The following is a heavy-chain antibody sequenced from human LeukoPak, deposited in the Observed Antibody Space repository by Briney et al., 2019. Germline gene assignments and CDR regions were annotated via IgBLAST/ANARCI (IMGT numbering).Heavy chain of an antibody. D-gene: IGHD3-9*01. CDR2: ISGSGGST. Sequence: ETLSLTCTVSGGSISSSSYYWGWIRQPPGKGLEWVSAISGSGGSTYYADSVKGRFTISRDNSKNTLYLQMNSLRAEDTAVYYCAKSGGFDWLEGYYFDYWGQGTLVTVSS. J-gene: IGHJ4*02. V-gene: IGHV3-23*01. CDR1: GGSISSSSYY. CDR3: AKSGGFDWLEGYYFDY.